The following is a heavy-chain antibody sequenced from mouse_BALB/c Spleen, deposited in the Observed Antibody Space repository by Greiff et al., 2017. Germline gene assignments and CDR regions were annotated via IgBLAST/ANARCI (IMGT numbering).Heavy chain of an antibody. CDR3: ARSSDYGNSYAMDY. V-gene: IGHV1-77*01. CDR2: IYPGSGST. D-gene: IGHD2-1*01. J-gene: IGHJ4*01. Sequence: VMLVESGPELVKPGASVKMSCKASGYTFTDYVISWVKQRTGQGLEWIGEIYPGSGSTYYNEKFKGKATLTADKSSNTAYMQLSSLTSEDSAVYFCARSSDYGNSYAMDYWGQGTSVTVSS. CDR1: GYTFTDYV.